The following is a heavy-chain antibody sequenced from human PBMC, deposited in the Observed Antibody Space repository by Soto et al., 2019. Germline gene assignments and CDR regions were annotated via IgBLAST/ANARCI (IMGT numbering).Heavy chain of an antibody. V-gene: IGHV1-69*06. CDR1: GGTFGSYA. CDR3: ARSHGSSTSLEIYYYYYYGMDV. D-gene: IGHD2-2*01. J-gene: IGHJ6*02. Sequence: QVQLVQSGAEVMKPGSSGKVSCKASGGTFGSYAISWVRQAPGQGPEWMGGIIPITGTANYAQKFQGRVTITADKSTSTASMQLSSLRSEDTAVYYCARSHGSSTSLEIYYYYYYGMDVWGQGTTVTVSS. CDR2: IIPITGTA.